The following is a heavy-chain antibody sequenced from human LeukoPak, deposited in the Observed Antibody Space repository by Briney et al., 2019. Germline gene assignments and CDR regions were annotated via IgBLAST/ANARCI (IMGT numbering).Heavy chain of an antibody. CDR2: IYSSGST. Sequence: SETLSLTCTVSGGSISSSYYYWGWIRQPPGKGLEWIGSIYSSGSTYYNPSLKSRVTISVDTSKNQFSLKLTSVTAADTAAYYCARREQHDYGDYVDYYFDYWGQGTLVTVSS. CDR3: ARREQHDYGDYVDYYFDY. CDR1: GGSISSSYYY. J-gene: IGHJ4*02. V-gene: IGHV4-39*01. D-gene: IGHD4-17*01.